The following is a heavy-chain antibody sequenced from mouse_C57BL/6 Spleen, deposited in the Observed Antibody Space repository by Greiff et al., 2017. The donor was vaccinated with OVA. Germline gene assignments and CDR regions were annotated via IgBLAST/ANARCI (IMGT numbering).Heavy chain of an antibody. CDR3: ARGDYYGSSGGYFDV. CDR1: GYTFTSYW. V-gene: IGHV1-52*01. Sequence: VQLQQPGAELVRPGSSVKLSCKASGYTFTSYWMHWVKQRPIQGLEWIGNIDPSDSETHYNQKFKDKATLTVDKSSSTAYMQLSSLTSEDSAVYYCARGDYYGSSGGYFDVWGTGTTVTVSS. CDR2: IDPSDSET. J-gene: IGHJ1*03. D-gene: IGHD1-1*01.